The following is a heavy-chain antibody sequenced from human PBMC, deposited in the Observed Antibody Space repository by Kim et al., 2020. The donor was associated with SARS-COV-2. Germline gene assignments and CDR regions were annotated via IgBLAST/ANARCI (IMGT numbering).Heavy chain of an antibody. CDR1: GGSISSSSYY. Sequence: SETLSLTCTVSGGSISSSSYYWGWIRQPPGKGLEWIGSIYYSGSTYYNPSLKSRVTISVDTSKNQFSLKLSSVTAADTAVYYCARQSPPGITFGGVIAEGDAFDIWGQGTMVTVSS. CDR2: IYYSGST. J-gene: IGHJ3*02. D-gene: IGHD3-16*02. CDR3: ARQSPPGITFGGVIAEGDAFDI. V-gene: IGHV4-39*01.